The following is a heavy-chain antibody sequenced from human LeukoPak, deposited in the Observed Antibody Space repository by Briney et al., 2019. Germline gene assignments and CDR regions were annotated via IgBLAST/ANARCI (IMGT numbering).Heavy chain of an antibody. V-gene: IGHV3-7*01. CDR3: ATYINWVAGDV. CDR1: GFTFSESW. J-gene: IGHJ6*02. CDR2: INHEGGGI. Sequence: GGSLRLSCAASGFTFSESWMTWVRQVPGQGLEWVAHINHEGGGIQYEDSVKGRFTISRDNAKGSVYLEMKSLRAEDTAIYHCATYINWVAGDVWGQGTTVIVSS. D-gene: IGHD1-1*01.